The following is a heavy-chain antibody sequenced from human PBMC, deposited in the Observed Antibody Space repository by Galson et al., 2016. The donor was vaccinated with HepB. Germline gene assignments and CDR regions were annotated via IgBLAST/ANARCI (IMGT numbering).Heavy chain of an antibody. J-gene: IGHJ6*03. CDR2: INRDGSTT. CDR3: ARGCPETTYYYYMDV. V-gene: IGHV3-74*01. CDR1: GFIFSTYW. Sequence: SLRLSCAASGFIFSTYWMHWVRQVPGKGLVWVSRINRDGSTTSYADSVKGRFTITRDNAKNTLYLQIDNLRAEDTAVYYCARGCPETTYYYYMDVWGKGTTVAVSS. D-gene: IGHD1-7*01.